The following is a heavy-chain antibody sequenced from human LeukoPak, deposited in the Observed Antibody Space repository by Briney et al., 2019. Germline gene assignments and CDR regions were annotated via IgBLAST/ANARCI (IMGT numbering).Heavy chain of an antibody. CDR1: GFTFSTYT. CDR2: ISNSSYYI. Sequence: GGSLRLSCTASGFTFSTYTMNWVRQAPGKGLEWVSSISNSSYYIYYADSVKGRFTISRDNAKNSLFLQMNSLRAEDTAVYYCGAAYSGSSPFDYWGQGTLVTVSS. V-gene: IGHV3-21*01. D-gene: IGHD1-26*01. J-gene: IGHJ4*02. CDR3: GAAYSGSSPFDY.